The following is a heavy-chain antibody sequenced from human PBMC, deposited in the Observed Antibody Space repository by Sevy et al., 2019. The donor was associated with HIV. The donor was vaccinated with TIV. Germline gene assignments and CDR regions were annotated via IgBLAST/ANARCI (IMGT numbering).Heavy chain of an antibody. J-gene: IGHJ4*02. CDR2: IWSDGSNK. Sequence: GGSLRLSCAASGFTFKNYAMHWVRQAPGKGLEWVAVIWSDGSNKYYADSVEGRFTISRDNPKNILYLQMNSLRVEDTAVYYCTRDPPYTSGWTHYFDSWGQGTLVTVSS. D-gene: IGHD6-19*01. CDR3: TRDPPYTSGWTHYFDS. CDR1: GFTFKNYA. V-gene: IGHV3-33*01.